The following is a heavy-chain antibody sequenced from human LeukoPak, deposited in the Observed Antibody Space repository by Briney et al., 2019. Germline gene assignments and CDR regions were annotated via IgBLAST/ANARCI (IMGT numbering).Heavy chain of an antibody. CDR3: AKGGKWDVTPFDY. D-gene: IGHD1-26*01. J-gene: IGHJ4*02. CDR2: ISGGGGST. V-gene: IGHV3-23*01. CDR1: GFTFTSYS. Sequence: GGSLRLSCAASGFTFTSYSMNWVRQAPGKGLEWVSTISGGGGSTYYADSVKGRFTISRDDSKNTLYLQVNSLRAEDTAVYYCAKGGKWDVTPFDYWGQGTLVTVSS.